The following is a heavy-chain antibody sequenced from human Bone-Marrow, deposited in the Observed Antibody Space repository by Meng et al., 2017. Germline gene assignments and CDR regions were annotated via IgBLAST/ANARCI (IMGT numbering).Heavy chain of an antibody. CDR3: AREVEMATIIVGDAFDI. D-gene: IGHD5-24*01. J-gene: IGHJ3*02. CDR1: GGTFSSYA. CDR2: IIPIFGTA. Sequence: QLQRVQSGVEVSKPGSSVKVSCKASGGTFSSYAISWVRQAPGQGLEWMGGIIPIFGTANYAQKFQGRVTITADESTSTAYMELSSLRSEDTAVYYCAREVEMATIIVGDAFDIWGQGTMVTVSS. V-gene: IGHV1-69*01.